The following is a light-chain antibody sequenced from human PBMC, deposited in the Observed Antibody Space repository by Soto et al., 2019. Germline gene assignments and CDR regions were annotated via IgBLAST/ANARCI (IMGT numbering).Light chain of an antibody. CDR1: SSDVGGYNY. CDR3: SSYTSSSTLLYV. Sequence: QSVLTQPASVSGSPGQSITISCTGTSSDVGGYNYFSWYQQHPGKAPKLMIYDVSNRPSGVSNRFSGSKSGNTASLTISGLQAEDEAEYYCSSYTSSSTLLYVFGTGTNVTVL. CDR2: DVS. J-gene: IGLJ1*01. V-gene: IGLV2-14*01.